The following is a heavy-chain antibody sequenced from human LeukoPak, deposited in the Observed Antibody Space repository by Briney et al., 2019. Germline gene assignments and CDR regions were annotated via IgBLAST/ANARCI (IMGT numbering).Heavy chain of an antibody. J-gene: IGHJ4*02. Sequence: SETLSLTCTVSGYSISSGYYWGWIRQPPGKGLEWIGSIYHSGSTYYNPSLKSRVTISVDTSKNQFSLKLSSVTAADTAVYYCARDLSGERPFDYWGQGTLVTVSS. CDR2: IYHSGST. CDR3: ARDLSGERPFDY. CDR1: GYSISSGYY. D-gene: IGHD7-27*01. V-gene: IGHV4-38-2*02.